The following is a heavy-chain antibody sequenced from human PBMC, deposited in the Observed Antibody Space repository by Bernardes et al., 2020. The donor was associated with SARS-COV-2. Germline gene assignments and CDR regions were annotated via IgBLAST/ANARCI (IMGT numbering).Heavy chain of an antibody. CDR2: IWYDGSNK. D-gene: IGHD1-26*01. Sequence: GGSLRLSCAASGFTFSSYGMHWVRQAPGKGLEWVAVIWYDGSNKYYADSVKGRFTISRDNSKNTLYLQMNSLRAEDTAVYYCAREGIVGATTGMDVWGQGTTVTVSS. V-gene: IGHV3-33*01. CDR1: GFTFSSYG. CDR3: AREGIVGATTGMDV. J-gene: IGHJ6*02.